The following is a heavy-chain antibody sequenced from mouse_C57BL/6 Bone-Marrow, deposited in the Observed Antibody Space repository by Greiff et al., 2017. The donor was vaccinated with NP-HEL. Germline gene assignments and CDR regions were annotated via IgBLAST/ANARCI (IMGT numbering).Heavy chain of an antibody. CDR2: IDPSDSNT. V-gene: IGHV1-69*01. CDR1: GYTFTSYW. Sequence: VQLQQPGAELVMPGASVKLSCKASGYTFTSYWMHWVKQRPGQGLEWIGGIDPSDSNTNYNQKFKGKATLTVDKSSSTAYMQLSSLTSEDSAVYYCARTAYYSSYGGYAMDYWGQGTSVTVSS. D-gene: IGHD2-5*01. J-gene: IGHJ4*01. CDR3: ARTAYYSSYGGYAMDY.